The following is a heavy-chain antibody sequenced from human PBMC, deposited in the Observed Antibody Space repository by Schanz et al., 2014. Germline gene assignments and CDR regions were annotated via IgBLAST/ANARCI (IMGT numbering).Heavy chain of an antibody. CDR2: ISSNGGST. V-gene: IGHV3-64*04. Sequence: VQLLQSGGALVQPGGSLRLSCSASGFTFSTYAMSWARQTPGKGLEYVSVISSNGGSTYYADSVKGRFTISRDNSKNTLYLLMNSLRAEDTAVYYCAKDLISGWSGFDYWGQGTLVTVSS. CDR1: GFTFSTYA. CDR3: AKDLISGWSGFDY. D-gene: IGHD6-19*01. J-gene: IGHJ4*02.